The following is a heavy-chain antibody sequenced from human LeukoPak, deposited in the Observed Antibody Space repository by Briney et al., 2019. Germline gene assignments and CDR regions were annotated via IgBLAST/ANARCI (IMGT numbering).Heavy chain of an antibody. V-gene: IGHV5-51*01. J-gene: IGHJ5*02. CDR3: AIYCSSTTCPGNWFDP. Sequence: GESLKISCKSSGYIFTNYLIAWVRQMPGKGLEWMGIIYPVDSYTIYSPSFQGHVTISADKSITTSFLQWNSLKGSDSAMYYCAIYCSSTTCPGNWFDPWGQGTLVPVSS. CDR1: GYIFTNYL. D-gene: IGHD2-2*01. CDR2: IYPVDSYT.